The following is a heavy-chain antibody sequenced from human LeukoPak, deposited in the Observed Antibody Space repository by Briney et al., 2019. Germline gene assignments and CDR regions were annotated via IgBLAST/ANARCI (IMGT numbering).Heavy chain of an antibody. CDR2: IYGVGGST. V-gene: IGHV3-53*01. CDR3: ARDTLGGIADY. J-gene: IGHJ4*02. D-gene: IGHD2-15*01. Sequence: GGSLRLSCAASGFSVSGNYMSWVRQAPGKGLEWVSAIYGVGGSTFHADSVKGRFTISRDNSRNTLYLHMDSLRAEDTAVYYCARDTLGGIADYWGQGTLVTVSS. CDR1: GFSVSGNY.